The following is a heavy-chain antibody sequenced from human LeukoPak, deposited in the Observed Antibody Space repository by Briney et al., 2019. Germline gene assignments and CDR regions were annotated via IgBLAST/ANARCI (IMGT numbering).Heavy chain of an antibody. CDR3: AKDIGSYDFWSGYEAGGAFDI. CDR2: ISWNSGRT. J-gene: IGHJ3*02. CDR1: GFTFDDYA. Sequence: PGGSLRLSCAASGFTFDDYAMHWVRQAPGKGLEWVSGISWNSGRTGYADSVKGRFTISRDNAKNSLYLQMNSLRAEDMALYYCAKDIGSYDFWSGYEAGGAFDIWGQGTMVTVSS. V-gene: IGHV3-9*03. D-gene: IGHD3-3*01.